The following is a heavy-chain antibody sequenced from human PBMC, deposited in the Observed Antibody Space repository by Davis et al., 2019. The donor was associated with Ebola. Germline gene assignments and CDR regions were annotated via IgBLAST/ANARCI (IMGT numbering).Heavy chain of an antibody. CDR1: GYTFTSYA. J-gene: IGHJ4*02. Sequence: AASVKVSCKASGYTFTSYAMHWVRQAPGQRLEWMGWINAGNGNTKYSQKFQGRVTITRDTSASTAYMELSSLRSEDTAVYYCARGSRVLLWFGVDYWGQGTLVTVSS. CDR3: ARGSRVLLWFGVDY. V-gene: IGHV1-3*01. CDR2: INAGNGNT. D-gene: IGHD3-10*01.